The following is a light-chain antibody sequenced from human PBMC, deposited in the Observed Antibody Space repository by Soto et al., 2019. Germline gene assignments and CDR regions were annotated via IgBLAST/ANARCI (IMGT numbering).Light chain of an antibody. V-gene: IGLV1-44*01. J-gene: IGLJ2*01. CDR3: AAWDDSLNAPV. CDR1: SSNIGSNT. Sequence: QSVLTQPPSASGTPGQRVTISCSGSSSNIGSNTVNWYQQLPGTAPKLLIYSNNQRPPGVPDRFSCSKSGTSASPAISGLQSEDEADYYCAAWDDSLNAPVFGGGTKVTVL. CDR2: SNN.